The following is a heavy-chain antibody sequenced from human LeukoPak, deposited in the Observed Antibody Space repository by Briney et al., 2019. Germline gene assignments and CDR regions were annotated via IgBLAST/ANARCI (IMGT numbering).Heavy chain of an antibody. J-gene: IGHJ4*02. Sequence: SETLSLTCAVYGGSFSGYYWSWIRQPPGEGLEWIGEINHSGSTNYNPSLKSRVTISVDTSKNQFSLKLSSVTAADTAVYYCARGEVGESYWGQGTLVTVSS. V-gene: IGHV4-34*01. CDR2: INHSGST. CDR3: ARGEVGESY. CDR1: GGSFSGYY. D-gene: IGHD1-26*01.